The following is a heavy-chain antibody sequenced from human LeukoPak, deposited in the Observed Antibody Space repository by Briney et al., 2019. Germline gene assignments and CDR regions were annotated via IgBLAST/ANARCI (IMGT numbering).Heavy chain of an antibody. CDR3: ARLAVSQYSSSTSCYGAEYFQH. J-gene: IGHJ1*01. CDR1: GFTFSSYW. Sequence: GGSLRLSCAASGFTFSSYWMSWVRQAPGKGLEWVANMKQDGSEKYYVDSVKGRFTISRDNAKNSLYLQMNSLRAEDTAVYYCARLAVSQYSSSTSCYGAEYFQHWGQGTLVTVSS. V-gene: IGHV3-7*01. CDR2: MKQDGSEK. D-gene: IGHD2-2*01.